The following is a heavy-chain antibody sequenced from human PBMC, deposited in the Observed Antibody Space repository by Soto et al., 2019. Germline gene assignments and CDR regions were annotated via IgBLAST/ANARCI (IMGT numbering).Heavy chain of an antibody. V-gene: IGHV4-30-2*03. CDR2: FYYSGST. CDR3: ARQVVDGTLADSGSFDY. Sequence: PSETLSLTCIVSGGNIGSGGYSWSWIRQPPGKGLEWIGSFYYSGSTYYNPSLKSRVTISVDTSDNQFSLKLSSVTAADTAVYYCARQVVDGTLADSGSFDYWGQGTLVTVSS. CDR1: GGNIGSGGYS. D-gene: IGHD3-10*01. J-gene: IGHJ4*02.